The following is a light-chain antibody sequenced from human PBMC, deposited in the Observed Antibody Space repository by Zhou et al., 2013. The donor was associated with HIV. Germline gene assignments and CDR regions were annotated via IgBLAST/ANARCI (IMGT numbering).Light chain of an antibody. V-gene: IGKV1-39*01. CDR2: AAS. Sequence: DIQMTQSPSSLSASVGDRVTITCRASQSINSYLNWYQQKPGKAPKLLIYAASSLQSGVPSRFSGSGSGTDFTLTISSLQPEDFATYYCQQVNSYPWTFGQGTKVEIK. J-gene: IGKJ1*01. CDR1: QSINSY. CDR3: QQVNSYPWT.